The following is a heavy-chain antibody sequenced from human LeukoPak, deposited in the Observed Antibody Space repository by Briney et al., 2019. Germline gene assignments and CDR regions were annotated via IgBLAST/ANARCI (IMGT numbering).Heavy chain of an antibody. J-gene: IGHJ4*02. D-gene: IGHD6-13*01. V-gene: IGHV4-28*01. CDR2: IYYSGST. CDR1: GYSISSSNW. CDR3: ARSVAAAGNQYYFDY. Sequence: SETLSLTCAVSGYSISSSNWWGWIRQPPGKGLEWIGYIYYSGSTYYNPSLKSRVTMSVDTSKNQFSLKLSSVTAVDTAVYYCARSVAAAGNQYYFDYWGQGTLVTVSS.